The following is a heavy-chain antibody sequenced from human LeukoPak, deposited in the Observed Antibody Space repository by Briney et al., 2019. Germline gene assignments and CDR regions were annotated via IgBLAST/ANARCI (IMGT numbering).Heavy chain of an antibody. CDR1: GFTFSSYG. V-gene: IGHV3-30*18. Sequence: GGSLRLSCAASGFTFSSYGIHWVRQAPGKGLEWVAVISYDGSNKFYADSVKGRFTISRDNSKNTLYLQMNSLRAEDTAVYYCAKAGYSSGWRNFDYWGQGTLVTVSS. D-gene: IGHD6-19*01. CDR2: ISYDGSNK. J-gene: IGHJ4*02. CDR3: AKAGYSSGWRNFDY.